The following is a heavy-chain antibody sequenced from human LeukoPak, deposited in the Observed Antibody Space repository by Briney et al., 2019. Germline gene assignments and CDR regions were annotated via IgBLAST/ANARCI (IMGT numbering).Heavy chain of an antibody. CDR1: GGSISSYY. CDR3: ARHANPMVRGVIITTNYYGMDV. CDR2: IYYSGST. D-gene: IGHD3-10*01. Sequence: PSETLSLTCTVSGGSISSYYWSWIRQPPGKGLEWIGYIYYSGSTNYNPSPKSRVTISVDTSKNQFSLKLSSVTAADTAVYYCARHANPMVRGVIITTNYYGMDVWGQGTTVTVSS. V-gene: IGHV4-59*08. J-gene: IGHJ6*02.